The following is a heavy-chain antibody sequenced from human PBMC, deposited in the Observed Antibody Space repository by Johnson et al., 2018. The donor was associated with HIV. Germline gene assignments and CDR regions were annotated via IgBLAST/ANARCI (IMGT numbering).Heavy chain of an antibody. CDR1: VFTLVSYD. Sequence: VQLVESGGGLVQPGGSLSLPCEPSVFTLVSYDLPWVRQAAGHGLVWVSRINNAGSCPSYADPVKGRFTISRDNAKKTLYLQMNSLKTEDTAVYYCTTYSIIHAFDIWGQGTMVTVSS. CDR3: TTYSIIHAFDI. CDR2: INNAGSCP. D-gene: IGHD6-13*01. V-gene: IGHV3-74*02. J-gene: IGHJ3*02.